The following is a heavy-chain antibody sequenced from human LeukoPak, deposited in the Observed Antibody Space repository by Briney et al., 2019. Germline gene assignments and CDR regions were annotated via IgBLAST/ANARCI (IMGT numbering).Heavy chain of an antibody. J-gene: IGHJ4*02. CDR2: INHSGST. D-gene: IGHD3-22*01. Sequence: PSETLSLTCAVYGGSFSGYYWSWIRQPPGKGLEWIGEINHSGSTNYNPSLKSRVTISVDTSKNQFSLKLSSVTAADTAVYYCARRGYYDSSGYYGYWGQGTLVTVSS. CDR1: GGSFSGYY. V-gene: IGHV4-34*01. CDR3: ARRGYYDSSGYYGY.